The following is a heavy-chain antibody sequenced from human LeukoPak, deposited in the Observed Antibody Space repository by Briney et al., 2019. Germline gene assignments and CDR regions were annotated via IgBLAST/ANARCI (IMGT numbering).Heavy chain of an antibody. V-gene: IGHV3-23*01. CDR3: AKGRGTLNAFDI. Sequence: PGGSLRLSCAASGFTFTSFGMSWVRQAPGKGLEWVSTISGSGGSTYYADSVKGRFTISRDNSKNTLYLQMNSLRAEDTAVYYCAKGRGTLNAFDIWGQGTMVTVSS. CDR1: GFTFTSFG. J-gene: IGHJ3*02. D-gene: IGHD2-15*01. CDR2: ISGSGGST.